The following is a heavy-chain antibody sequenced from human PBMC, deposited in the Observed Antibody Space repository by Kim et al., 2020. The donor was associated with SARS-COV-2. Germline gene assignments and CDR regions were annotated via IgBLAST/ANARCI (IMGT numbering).Heavy chain of an antibody. V-gene: IGHV4-59*01. CDR2: IYYSGST. CDR1: GGSISSYY. Sequence: SETLSLTCTVSGGSISSYYWSWIRQLPGKGLEWIGYIYYSGSTNYNPSLKSRVTISVDTSKNQFSLKLSSVTAADTAVYYCARGAGYDFWSGYYHPYFDYWVQGTLVTVSS. D-gene: IGHD3-3*01. CDR3: ARGAGYDFWSGYYHPYFDY. J-gene: IGHJ4*02.